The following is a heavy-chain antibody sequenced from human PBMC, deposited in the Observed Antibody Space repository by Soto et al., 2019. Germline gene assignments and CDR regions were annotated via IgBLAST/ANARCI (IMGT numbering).Heavy chain of an antibody. CDR2: ISYDGSNK. CDR3: AKDSDSSSWYEPL. Sequence: GGSLRLSCAASGFTFSSYGMHWVRQAPGKGLEWVAVISYDGSNKYYADSVKGRFTISRDNSKNTLYLQMNSLRAEDTAVYYCAKDSDSSSWYEPLWGQGTLVTVSS. CDR1: GFTFSSYG. V-gene: IGHV3-30*18. J-gene: IGHJ4*02. D-gene: IGHD6-13*01.